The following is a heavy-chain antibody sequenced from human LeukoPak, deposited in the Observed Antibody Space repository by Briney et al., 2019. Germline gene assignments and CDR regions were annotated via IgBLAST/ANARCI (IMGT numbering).Heavy chain of an antibody. V-gene: IGHV1-2*02. Sequence: ASVKVSCKASGYTFTDYFIHWVRQAPGQGLEWMGWLNPNSGATNFAQKFQGRVTMTRDTSISTAYMELSRLRSDDTAVYYCARETSGIFGAAWGQGTLVTVSS. CDR3: ARETSGIFGAA. J-gene: IGHJ5*02. CDR1: GYTFTDYF. CDR2: LNPNSGAT. D-gene: IGHD1-26*01.